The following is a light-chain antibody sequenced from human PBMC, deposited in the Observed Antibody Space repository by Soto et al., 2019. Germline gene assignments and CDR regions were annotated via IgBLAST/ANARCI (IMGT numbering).Light chain of an antibody. CDR3: QQYNSWLWT. V-gene: IGKV3-15*01. CDR2: GAS. J-gene: IGKJ1*01. CDR1: QSVNSY. Sequence: EIVMTQSPATLSVSPGERATLSCRASQSVNSYLAWYQQKPGQAPRLLIYGASTRATGIPARFSGSGSGTEFTLIISSLQSEDSAVYYCQQYNSWLWTFGQGTKVDNK.